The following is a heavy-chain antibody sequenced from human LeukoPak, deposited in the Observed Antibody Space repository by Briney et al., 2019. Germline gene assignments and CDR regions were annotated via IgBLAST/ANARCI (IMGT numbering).Heavy chain of an antibody. CDR2: INHSGST. Sequence: SETLSLTCAVYGGSFSGYYWSWIRQPPGKGLEWIGEINHSGSTNYNPSLKSQVTISVDTSKNQFSLKLSSVTAADTAVYYCASLWPYQLAAFDIWGQGTMVTVSS. CDR3: ASLWPYQLAAFDI. V-gene: IGHV4-34*01. D-gene: IGHD2-2*01. J-gene: IGHJ3*02. CDR1: GGSFSGYY.